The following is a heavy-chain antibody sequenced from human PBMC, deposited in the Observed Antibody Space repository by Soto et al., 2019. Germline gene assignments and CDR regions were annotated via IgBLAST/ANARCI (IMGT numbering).Heavy chain of an antibody. V-gene: IGHV4-39*01. Sequence: TSETLSLTCTVSGGSISSSSYYWGWIRQPPGKVLECIGSIYYSGSTYYNPSLKSRVTISVDTSKNQFSLKLSSVTAADMAVYYCARHSGDSGYDSDFDYWGQGTLVTVSS. CDR3: ARHSGDSGYDSDFDY. CDR2: IYYSGST. CDR1: GGSISSSSYY. J-gene: IGHJ4*02. D-gene: IGHD5-12*01.